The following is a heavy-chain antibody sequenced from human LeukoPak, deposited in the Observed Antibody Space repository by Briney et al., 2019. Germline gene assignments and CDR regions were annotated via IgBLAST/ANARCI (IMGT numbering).Heavy chain of an antibody. CDR2: IHYDGSNK. J-gene: IGHJ6*03. V-gene: IGHV3-30*02. CDR3: ARGPQFYGDSYYYYYMDV. CDR1: GFTFSNYG. D-gene: IGHD4-17*01. Sequence: PGGSLRLSCAASGFTFSNYGIHWVRQAPGKGLEWVAFIHYDGSNKYYADSVKGRFTISRDNSKNTLYLQMTSLRAEDTAVYYCARGPQFYGDSYYYYYMDVWGIGTTVTISS.